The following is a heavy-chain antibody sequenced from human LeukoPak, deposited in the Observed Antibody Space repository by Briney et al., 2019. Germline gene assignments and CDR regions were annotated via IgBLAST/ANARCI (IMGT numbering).Heavy chain of an antibody. CDR3: ARDQPRYCSGGSCYSKQDY. V-gene: IGHV4-34*01. CDR1: GGSFSGYY. D-gene: IGHD2-15*01. Sequence: SETLSLTCAVYGGSFSGYYWSWIRQPPGKGLEWIGEINHSGSTNYNPSLKSRVTISVDTSKNQFSLKLSSVTTADTAVYYCARDQPRYCSGGSCYSKQDYWGQGTLVTVSS. CDR2: INHSGST. J-gene: IGHJ4*02.